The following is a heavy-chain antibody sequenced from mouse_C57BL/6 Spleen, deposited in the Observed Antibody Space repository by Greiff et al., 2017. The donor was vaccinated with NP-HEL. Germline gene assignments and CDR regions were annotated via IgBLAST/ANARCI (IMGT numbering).Heavy chain of an antibody. V-gene: IGHV6-6*01. D-gene: IGHD2-1*01. J-gene: IGHJ4*01. CDR3: TRRKGIYYGNYGGNAMDY. CDR1: GFTFSDAW. Sequence: EVKLMESGGGLVQPGGSMKLSCAASGFTFSDAWMDWVRQSPEKGLEWVAEIRNKANNHATYYAESVKGRFTISRDDSKSSVYLQMNSLRAEDTGIYYCTRRKGIYYGNYGGNAMDYWGQGTSVTVSS. CDR2: IRNKANNHAT.